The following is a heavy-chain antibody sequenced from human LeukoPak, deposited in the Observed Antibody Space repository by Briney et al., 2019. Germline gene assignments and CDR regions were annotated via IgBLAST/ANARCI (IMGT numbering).Heavy chain of an antibody. Sequence: SETLSLTCAVYGGSFSGYYWSWIRQPPGKGLEWIGSIYYSGSTYYNPSLKSRVTISVDTSKNQFSLKLSSVTAADTAVYYCARDTEGSGSSNWFDPWGQGTLVTVSS. J-gene: IGHJ5*02. CDR1: GGSFSGYY. V-gene: IGHV4-34*01. CDR3: ARDTEGSGSSNWFDP. CDR2: IYYSGST. D-gene: IGHD3-10*01.